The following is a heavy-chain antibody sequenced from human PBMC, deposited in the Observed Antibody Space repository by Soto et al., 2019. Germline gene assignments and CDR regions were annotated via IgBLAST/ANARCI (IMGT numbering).Heavy chain of an antibody. Sequence: EVQLVESGGGLVQPGGSLRLSCAASGFTVSSNSMSWVRQAPGKGLEWVSVLYSDDKTYYADSVKGRFTISRHNSKNTLYLQMNSLRVEDTALYYCAREISDFDYRRSKLGKGFDIWGQGTVVTVAS. V-gene: IGHV3-53*04. D-gene: IGHD3-9*01. J-gene: IGHJ3*02. CDR3: AREISDFDYRRSKLGKGFDI. CDR2: LYSDDKT. CDR1: GFTVSSNS.